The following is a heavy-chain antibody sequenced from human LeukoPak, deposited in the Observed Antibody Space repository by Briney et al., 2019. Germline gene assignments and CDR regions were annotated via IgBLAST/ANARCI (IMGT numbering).Heavy chain of an antibody. J-gene: IGHJ4*02. Sequence: GGSLRLSCAASGFNFDNYNMTWVRQAPGKGLEWVSVIYASGTADYADSVKGRFIISRDTSKNTVNLQMNSLRAEDTAVYYCASGQLSGKGFDYWGQGTLVTVSS. CDR3: ASGQLSGKGFDY. CDR2: IYASGTA. V-gene: IGHV3-66*01. D-gene: IGHD1-26*01. CDR1: GFNFDNYN.